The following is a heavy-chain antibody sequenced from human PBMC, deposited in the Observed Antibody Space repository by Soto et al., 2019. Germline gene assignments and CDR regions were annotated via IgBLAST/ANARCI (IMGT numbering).Heavy chain of an antibody. Sequence: SVKVSCKASGFTFTSSAMQWVRQARGQRLEWIGWIVVGSGNTNYAQKFQERVTITRDMSTSTAYMELSSLRSEDTAVYYCAALAAANDAFDIWGQGTMVTVSS. CDR2: IVVGSGNT. CDR1: GFTFTSSA. CDR3: AALAAANDAFDI. J-gene: IGHJ3*02. D-gene: IGHD6-13*01. V-gene: IGHV1-58*02.